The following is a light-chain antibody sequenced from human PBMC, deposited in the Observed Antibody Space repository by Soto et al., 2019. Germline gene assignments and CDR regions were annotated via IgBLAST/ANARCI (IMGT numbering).Light chain of an antibody. CDR2: DAS. CDR1: QDIGSA. V-gene: IGKV3-15*01. CDR3: QQYGDRPRT. J-gene: IGKJ1*01. Sequence: EVVLTQSPATLSVSPGDRATLSCRASQDIGSAVAWYQQRSGQAPRLLIFDASIREPTAPSRFSGSVSGTEYTLTISSLESEDFAVYFYQQYGDRPRTFGQGTKLDIK.